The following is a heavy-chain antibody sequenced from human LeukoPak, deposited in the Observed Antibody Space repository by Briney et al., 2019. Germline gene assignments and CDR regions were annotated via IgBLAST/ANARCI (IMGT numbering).Heavy chain of an antibody. CDR2: IKQDGSEK. CDR1: GFTFSAYA. V-gene: IGHV3-7*03. J-gene: IGHJ4*02. CDR3: AREDQPRGTFDY. D-gene: IGHD2-15*01. Sequence: GGSLRLSCEASGFTFSAYAMTWVRQAPGKGLEWVANIKQDGSEKYYVDSVKGRFTISRDNAKNSLYLQMNSLRAEDTALYYCAREDQPRGTFDYWGQGILVTVSS.